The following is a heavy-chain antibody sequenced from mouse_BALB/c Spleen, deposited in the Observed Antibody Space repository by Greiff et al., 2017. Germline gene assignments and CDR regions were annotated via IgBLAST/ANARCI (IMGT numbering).Heavy chain of an antibody. Sequence: EVKLQESGPGLVKPSQSLSLTCTVTGYSITSDYAWNWIRQFPGNKLEWMGYISYSGSTSYNPSLKSRISITRDTSKNQFFLQLNSVTTEDTATYYCAIYYGNSAWFAYWGQGTLVTVSA. V-gene: IGHV3-2*02. CDR1: GYSITSDYA. D-gene: IGHD2-1*01. CDR2: ISYSGST. CDR3: AIYYGNSAWFAY. J-gene: IGHJ3*01.